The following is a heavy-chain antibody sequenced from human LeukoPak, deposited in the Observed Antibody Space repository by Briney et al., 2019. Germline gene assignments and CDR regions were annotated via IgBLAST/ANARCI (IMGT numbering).Heavy chain of an antibody. CDR1: GYSFTNYW. Sequence: GESLKISCKGSGYSFTNYWIGWVRQMPGKGLEWMGIIYAGDSDTRCSPSFQGQVTISADKSISTAYLQWSSLKASDTAMYYCARRGTYYYDSSGYGYGMDVWGQGTTVTVSS. D-gene: IGHD3-22*01. J-gene: IGHJ6*02. CDR3: ARRGTYYYDSSGYGYGMDV. CDR2: IYAGDSDT. V-gene: IGHV5-51*01.